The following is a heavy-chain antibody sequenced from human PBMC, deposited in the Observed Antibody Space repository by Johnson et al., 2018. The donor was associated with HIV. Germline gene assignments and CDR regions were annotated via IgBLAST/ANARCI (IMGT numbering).Heavy chain of an antibody. CDR2: ISYDGSNK. CDR1: GFTFSSYA. J-gene: IGHJ3*02. V-gene: IGHV3-30-3*01. CDR3: ASFAAAGDAFDI. D-gene: IGHD6-13*01. Sequence: QMQLVESGGGLVQPGGSLRLSCAASGFTFSSYAMHWVRQAPGKGLEWVAVISYDGSNKYYADSVKGRFTISRDNSKNTLYLQMNSLRAEDTAVYYCASFAAAGDAFDIWGQGTMVTVSS.